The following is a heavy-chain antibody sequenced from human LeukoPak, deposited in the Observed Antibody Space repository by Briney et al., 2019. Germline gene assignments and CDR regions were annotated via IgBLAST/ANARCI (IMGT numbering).Heavy chain of an antibody. Sequence: ASVKVSCKASGGTFSSYAISWVRQAPGQGLEWMGRIIPIFGTANYAQKFQGRVTITTDESTSTAYMELSSLRSEDTAVYYCSREVGGNWFDPWGQRTLVTVSS. CDR1: GGTFSSYA. V-gene: IGHV1-69*05. CDR3: SREVGGNWFDP. D-gene: IGHD2-15*01. J-gene: IGHJ5*02. CDR2: IIPIFGTA.